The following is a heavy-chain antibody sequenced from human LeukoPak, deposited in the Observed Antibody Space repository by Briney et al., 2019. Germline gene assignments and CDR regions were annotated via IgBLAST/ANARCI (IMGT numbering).Heavy chain of an antibody. J-gene: IGHJ4*02. CDR3: ARTSGLGTSIDY. V-gene: IGHV4-30-2*01. Sequence: SETLSLTCAVSGGSISSGGYSCSWIRQPPGKGLEWIGYIYHSGSTYYNPSLKSRVTISVDGSKNQFSLKLSSVTAADAAVYYCARTSGLGTSIDYWGQGTLVTVSS. CDR1: GGSISSGGYS. D-gene: IGHD3-22*01. CDR2: IYHSGST.